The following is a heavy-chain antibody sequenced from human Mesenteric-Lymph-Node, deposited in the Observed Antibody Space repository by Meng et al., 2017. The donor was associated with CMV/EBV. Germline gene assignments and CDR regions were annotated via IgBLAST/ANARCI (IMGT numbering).Heavy chain of an antibody. V-gene: IGHV1-18*01. D-gene: IGHD3-10*01. Sequence: RVSCKASGYNSAVTWVRQAPGQGLEWMGWISLHNGDAKYAQKFHGRVTMTADASTTTAYMEVRSLTFDDTAIYYCARGGGVSFLDSWGQGTLVTVSS. CDR3: ARGGGVSFLDS. J-gene: IGHJ4*02. CDR1: GYNSA. CDR2: ISLHNGDA.